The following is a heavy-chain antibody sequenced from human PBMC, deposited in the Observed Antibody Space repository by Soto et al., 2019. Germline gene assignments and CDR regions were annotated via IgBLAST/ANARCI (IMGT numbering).Heavy chain of an antibody. J-gene: IGHJ3*02. CDR1: GYSFTSYC. CDR3: ARDGRPGRVGRPLPVTSDAFNI. CDR2: VNPSTGAA. Sequence: QVHLVQSGAELKKPGASVTVSCKASGYSFTSYCMHCVRQAPGQGLEWMGVVNPSTGAAGYAQNFQGRITMTRDTSTSTVYMELRSLKSEDSAVYYCARDGRPGRVGRPLPVTSDAFNIWGQGTVVTVSS. V-gene: IGHV1-46*01. D-gene: IGHD1-26*01.